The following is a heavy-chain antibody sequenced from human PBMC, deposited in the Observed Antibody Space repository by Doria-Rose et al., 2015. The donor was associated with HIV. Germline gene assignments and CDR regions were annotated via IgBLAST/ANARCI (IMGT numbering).Heavy chain of an antibody. CDR3: ARVLSGTYDY. CDR1: GGAISHYY. Sequence: QVQLQESGPGLVKPSETLSLTCSVSGGAISHYYWSSIPQPPGKGLEYIGDISYTGSTNYSPSLKSRVSISIDTSKNKFSLRLSSVTAADTAVYYCARVLSGTYDYWGQGTLVTVSS. J-gene: IGHJ4*02. V-gene: IGHV4-59*01. D-gene: IGHD1-26*01. CDR2: ISYTGST.